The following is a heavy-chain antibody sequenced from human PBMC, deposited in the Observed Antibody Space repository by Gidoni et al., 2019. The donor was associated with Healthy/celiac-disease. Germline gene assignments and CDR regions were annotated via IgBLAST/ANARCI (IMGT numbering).Heavy chain of an antibody. D-gene: IGHD3-16*01. Sequence: QVQLVESGGGVVQPGRSLRLSCAASGFTFSSYAMHWVRQAPGKGLEWVAVISYDGSNKYYADSVKGRFTISRDNSKNTLYLQMNSLRAEDTAVYYCAKDRHSYYDYVWGSSFFDYWGQGTLVTVSS. CDR1: GFTFSSYA. J-gene: IGHJ4*02. V-gene: IGHV3-30*04. CDR2: ISYDGSNK. CDR3: AKDRHSYYDYVWGSSFFDY.